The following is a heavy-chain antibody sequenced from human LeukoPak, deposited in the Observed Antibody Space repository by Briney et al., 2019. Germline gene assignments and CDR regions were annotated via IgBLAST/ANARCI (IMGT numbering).Heavy chain of an antibody. CDR1: GGSVSSGSYY. V-gene: IGHV4-61*01. CDR3: ARTYYDILTGYREFDY. Sequence: SETLSLTGTVSGGSVSSGSYYWSWIRQPPGKGLEWIGYIYYSGSTNYNPSLKSRVTISVDTSKNQFSLKLSSVTAADTAVYYCARTYYDILTGYREFDYWGQGTLVTVSS. CDR2: IYYSGST. D-gene: IGHD3-9*01. J-gene: IGHJ4*02.